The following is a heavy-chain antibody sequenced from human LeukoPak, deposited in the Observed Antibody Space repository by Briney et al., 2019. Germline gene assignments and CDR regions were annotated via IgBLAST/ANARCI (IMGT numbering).Heavy chain of an antibody. CDR1: GYAFTVYY. CDR3: ARETSSGYYLNWFDS. V-gene: IGHV1-2*02. D-gene: IGHD3-22*01. Sequence: GASVKVSCKASGYAFTVYYIHWVRQAPGQGLQWMLCIKPNSDDTKSAQKFQGRVTMTKDTSITTAYMVMSKLSSDDTAIYYCARETSSGYYLNWFDSWGQGTLVTVS. CDR2: IKPNSDDT. J-gene: IGHJ5*01.